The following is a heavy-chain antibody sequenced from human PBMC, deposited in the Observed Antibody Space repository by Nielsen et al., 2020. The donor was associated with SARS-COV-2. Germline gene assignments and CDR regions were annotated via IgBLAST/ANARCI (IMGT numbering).Heavy chain of an antibody. CDR1: GGSISSYY. J-gene: IGHJ4*02. D-gene: IGHD1-26*01. Sequence: SETLSLTCTVSGGSISSYYWSWIRQPPGKGLEWIGYIYYSGTTKYNPSLNSRITILVDTSKRQFSLRLSSVTAADTAVYYCARHQYRGGIDWELHEIVTFDKWGQGTLVTVSS. CDR3: ARHQYRGGIDWELHEIVTFDK. CDR2: IYYSGTT. V-gene: IGHV4-59*01.